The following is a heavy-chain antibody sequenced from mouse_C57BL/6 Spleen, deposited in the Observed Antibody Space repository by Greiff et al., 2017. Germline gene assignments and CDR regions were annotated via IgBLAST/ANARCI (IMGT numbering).Heavy chain of an antibody. CDR3: ARSGDVYSLFAY. Sequence: VMLVESGPELVKPGASVKISCKASGYAFSSSWMNWVKQRPGKGLEWIGRIYPGDGDTNYNGKFKGKATLTADKSSSTAYMQLSSLTSEDSAVYFCARSGDVYSLFAYWGQGTLVTVSA. D-gene: IGHD2-1*01. V-gene: IGHV1-82*01. CDR2: IYPGDGDT. J-gene: IGHJ3*01. CDR1: GYAFSSSW.